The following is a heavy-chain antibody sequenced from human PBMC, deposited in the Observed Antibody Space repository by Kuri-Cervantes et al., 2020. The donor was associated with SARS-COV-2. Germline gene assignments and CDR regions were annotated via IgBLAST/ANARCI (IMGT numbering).Heavy chain of an antibody. D-gene: IGHD2-21*01. CDR3: AREGTIVVGGLDS. J-gene: IGHJ4*02. V-gene: IGHV1-8*03. CDR2: MNPNSGDT. CDR1: GYTFTNYE. Sequence: ASVKGSFKASGYTFTNYEINWVRQATGQGLEWMGWMNPNSGDTDYAQKFQGRVILTRNTSTTTAYMELRGLKSEDTAVYYCAREGTIVVGGLDSWGQGTLVTVSS.